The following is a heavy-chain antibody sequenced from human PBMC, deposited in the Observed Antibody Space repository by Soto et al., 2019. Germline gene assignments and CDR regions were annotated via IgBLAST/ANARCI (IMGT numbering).Heavy chain of an antibody. J-gene: IGHJ4*02. D-gene: IGHD3-10*01. CDR1: GDTFNFYS. CDR2: VNPILSMS. CDR3: ASSYGSGYRDFDY. V-gene: IGHV1-69*02. Sequence: QVQLVQSGAEVKRPGSSVKVSCKASGDTFNFYSINWVRQAPGVGLEWVGRVNPILSMSNYAQRVQGRVTMTADKSTSTAYMELRRLRSEDTAIYYCASSYGSGYRDFDYWGQGALVTVAS.